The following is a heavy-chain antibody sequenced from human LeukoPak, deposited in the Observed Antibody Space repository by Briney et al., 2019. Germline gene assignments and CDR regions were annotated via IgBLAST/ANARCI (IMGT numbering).Heavy chain of an antibody. CDR3: AKQIPSRRGDYGLVFDY. CDR2: INWNGGST. CDR1: GFTFDDYG. Sequence: PGGSLKLSCAASGFTFDDYGMSWVRQAPGKGLEWVSGINWNGGSTGYADSVKGRFTISRDNAKNSLYLQMNSLRAEDTAVYYCAKQIPSRRGDYGLVFDYWGQGTLVTVSS. J-gene: IGHJ4*02. D-gene: IGHD4-17*01. V-gene: IGHV3-20*04.